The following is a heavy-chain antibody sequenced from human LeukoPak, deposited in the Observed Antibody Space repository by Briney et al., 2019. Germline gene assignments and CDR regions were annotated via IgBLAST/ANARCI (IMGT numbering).Heavy chain of an antibody. CDR2: INHSGST. V-gene: IGHV4-34*01. CDR1: GGSFSGYY. J-gene: IGHJ4*02. Sequence: SETLSLTCAVYGGSFSGYYWSWIRQPPGKGLEWIGEINHSGSTNYNPSLKSRVTISVDTSKNQLSLKLSSVTAAETAVYYCAGAPSRGIVVVPAVSFDYWGQGTLVTVSS. CDR3: AGAPSRGIVVVPAVSFDY. D-gene: IGHD2-2*01.